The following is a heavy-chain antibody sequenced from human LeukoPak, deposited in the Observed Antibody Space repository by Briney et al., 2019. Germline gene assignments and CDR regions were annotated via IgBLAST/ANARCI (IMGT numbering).Heavy chain of an antibody. CDR1: GFTFSSYS. CDR3: ASSIAVAGTAYYYGMDV. V-gene: IGHV3-21*01. D-gene: IGHD6-19*01. CDR2: ISSSSSYI. J-gene: IGHJ6*02. Sequence: PGGSLRLSCAASGFTFSSYSMNWVRQAPGKGLEWVSSISSSSSYIYYADSVKGRFTISRDNAKNSLYLQMNSLRAEDTAVYYCASSIAVAGTAYYYGMDVWGQGTTVTVSS.